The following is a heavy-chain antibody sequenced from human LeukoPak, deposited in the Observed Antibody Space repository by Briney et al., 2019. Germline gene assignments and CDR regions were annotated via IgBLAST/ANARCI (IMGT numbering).Heavy chain of an antibody. CDR1: GYTFTSYG. D-gene: IGHD1-26*01. CDR3: ARHYRELLHAFDI. V-gene: IGHV1-2*02. Sequence: ASVKVSCKASGYTFTSYGISWVRQAPGQGLEWMGWINPNSGGANYAQKFQGRVTMTRDTSISTAYMELSRLRSDDTAVYYCARHYRELLHAFDIWGQGTMVTVSS. J-gene: IGHJ3*02. CDR2: INPNSGGA.